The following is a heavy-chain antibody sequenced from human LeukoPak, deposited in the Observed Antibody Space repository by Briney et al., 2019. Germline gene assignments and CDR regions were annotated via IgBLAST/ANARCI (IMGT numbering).Heavy chain of an antibody. J-gene: IGHJ6*03. CDR1: GFTFSSYG. V-gene: IGHV3-23*01. Sequence: PGGSLRLSCAASGFTFSSYGMSWVRQAPGKGLEWVSAISGSGGSTYYADSVKGRFTISRDNSKNSLYLQMNSLRAEDTAVYYCARAGGDDYYYYYMDVWGKGTTVTISS. CDR2: ISGSGGST. CDR3: ARAGGDDYYYYYMDV. D-gene: IGHD2-21*02.